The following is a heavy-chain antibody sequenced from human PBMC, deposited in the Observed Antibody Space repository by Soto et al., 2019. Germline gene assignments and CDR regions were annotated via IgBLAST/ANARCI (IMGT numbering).Heavy chain of an antibody. CDR3: ARRGIAARPAFDI. V-gene: IGHV5-51*01. CDR2: IYPGESDT. J-gene: IGHJ3*02. D-gene: IGHD6-6*01. Sequence: GESLKISCKGSGYSFTSYWIGWVRQMPGKGLEWMGIIYPGESDTRYSPSFQGQVTISADKSISTAYLQWSSLKASDSAMYYCARRGIAARPAFDIWGQGTMVTVSS. CDR1: GYSFTSYW.